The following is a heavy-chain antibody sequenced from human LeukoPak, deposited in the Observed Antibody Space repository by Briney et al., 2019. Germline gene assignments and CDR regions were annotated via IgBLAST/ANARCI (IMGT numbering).Heavy chain of an antibody. J-gene: IGHJ4*02. V-gene: IGHV1-46*01. CDR3: ARDLSVHPDSDQLDY. CDR1: GYTFTSYY. Sequence: ASVKVSCKASGYTFTSYYMHWVRQAPGQGLEWMGIINPSGGSTSYAQKFQGRVTMTRDTSTSTAYMELSSLRSEDTAVYYCARDLSVHPDSDQLDYWGQGTLVTVSS. D-gene: IGHD1-26*01. CDR2: INPSGGST.